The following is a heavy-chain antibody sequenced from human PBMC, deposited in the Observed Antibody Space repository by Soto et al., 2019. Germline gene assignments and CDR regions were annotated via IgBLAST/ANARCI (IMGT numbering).Heavy chain of an antibody. CDR3: AISVRGPDY. CDR1: GYTFTSYD. D-gene: IGHD1-26*01. V-gene: IGHV1-8*01. J-gene: IGHJ4*02. Sequence: QVQLVQSGAEVKKPGASVKVSCKASGYTFTSYDINWVRQATGQGLEWMGWMNPNSGHTGSAQKFQDRVTMTRDTSISTAYMELSSLRSEDTALYYCAISVRGPDYWGQGTLVTVSS. CDR2: MNPNSGHT.